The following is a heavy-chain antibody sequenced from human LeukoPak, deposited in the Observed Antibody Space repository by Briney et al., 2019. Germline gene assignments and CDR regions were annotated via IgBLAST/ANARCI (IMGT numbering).Heavy chain of an antibody. CDR3: ARSAGNYYYYYMDV. CDR2: IYHSGST. J-gene: IGHJ6*03. CDR1: GGSYC. V-gene: IGHV4-38-2*02. Sequence: SETLSLTCTVSGGSYCWGWIRQPPGKGLEWIGSIYHSGSTYYNPSLKSRVTISVDTSKNQFSLKLSSVTAADTAVYYCARSAGNYYYYYMDVWGKGTTVTVSS.